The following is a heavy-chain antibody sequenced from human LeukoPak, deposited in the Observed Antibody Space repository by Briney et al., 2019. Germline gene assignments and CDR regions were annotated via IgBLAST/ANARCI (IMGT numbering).Heavy chain of an antibody. CDR2: FDPEDGET. J-gene: IGHJ4*02. V-gene: IGHV1-24*01. D-gene: IGHD5-24*01. CDR1: GYTLTELS. CDR3: ARVGGDGDNPAE. Sequence: ASVKVSCKVSGYTLTELSMHWVRQAPGKGLEWMGGFDPEDGETIYAQKFQGRVTMTEDTSTDTAYMELSSLRSEDTAVYYCARVGGDGDNPAEWGQGTLVTVSS.